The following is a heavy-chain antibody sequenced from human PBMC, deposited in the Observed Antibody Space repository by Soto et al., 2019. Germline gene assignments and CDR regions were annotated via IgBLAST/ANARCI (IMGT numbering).Heavy chain of an antibody. CDR1: GFTFDDYT. J-gene: IGHJ6*02. CDR2: ISWDGGST. CDR3: ARENTVIAILTYSYYYGMDV. D-gene: IGHD5-18*01. Sequence: GGSLRLSCAASGFTFDDYTMHWVRQAPGKGLEWVSLISWDGGSTYYADSVKGRFTISRDNSKNSLYLQMNSLRAEDTAVYYCARENTVIAILTYSYYYGMDVWGQGTTVTVSS. V-gene: IGHV3-43*01.